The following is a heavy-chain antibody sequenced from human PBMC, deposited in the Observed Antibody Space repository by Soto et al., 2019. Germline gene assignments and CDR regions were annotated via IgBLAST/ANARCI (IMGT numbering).Heavy chain of an antibody. D-gene: IGHD3-10*01. CDR3: AKGRGPYYHYAMDV. CDR2: VNHGGTS. Sequence: SETLSLTCAVHGGSFSGYYWDWIRQPPGKGLEWIGEVNHGGTSNYNPSLKSRAIISVDTSKNQFSLKLTSVTAEDTAVYYCAKGRGPYYHYAMDVWGKGTTVTVSS. J-gene: IGHJ6*04. CDR1: GGSFSGYY. V-gene: IGHV4-34*01.